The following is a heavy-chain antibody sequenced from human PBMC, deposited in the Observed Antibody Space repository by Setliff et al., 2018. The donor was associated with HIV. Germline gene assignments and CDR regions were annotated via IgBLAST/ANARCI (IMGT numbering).Heavy chain of an antibody. CDR3: TRRKYYGSGIYYEYYYYMDV. D-gene: IGHD3-10*01. J-gene: IGHJ6*03. CDR2: INHSGST. Sequence: PSETLSLTCAVYGESFSGYYWSWIRQPPGKGLEWIGEINHSGSTNYNPSLKSRVTMSVDTSKNQFSLKLNSVTAADTAVYYCTRRKYYGSGIYYEYYYYMDVWDKGTTVTVSS. V-gene: IGHV4-34*01. CDR1: GESFSGYY.